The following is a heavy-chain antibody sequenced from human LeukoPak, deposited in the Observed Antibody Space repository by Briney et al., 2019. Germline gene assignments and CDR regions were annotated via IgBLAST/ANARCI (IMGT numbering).Heavy chain of an antibody. Sequence: PSETLSLTCTVSGGAISSYYWSWIRQPPGKGLEWIGYIYYGGSTNYNPSLKSRVTISVDTSKNQFSLKLSSVTAADTAVYYCARGPYSSSWFIDYWGQGTLVTVSS. D-gene: IGHD6-13*01. CDR2: IYYGGST. CDR3: ARGPYSSSWFIDY. CDR1: GGAISSYY. V-gene: IGHV4-59*01. J-gene: IGHJ4*02.